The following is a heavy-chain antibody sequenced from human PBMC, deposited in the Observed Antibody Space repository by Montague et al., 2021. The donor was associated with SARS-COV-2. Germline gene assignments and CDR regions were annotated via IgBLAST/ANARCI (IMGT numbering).Heavy chain of an antibody. J-gene: IGHJ4*02. CDR2: ISFSGST. D-gene: IGHD4-23*01. V-gene: IGHV4-39*01. Sequence: SETLSLTCTVSGDSISSSRYFWGWLRPPPGKGLDWIGSISFSGSTYYNPSLRIPVTISVDTSQNQISLKLSSVTAADTAVYYCASPNSGRWYYFDDWGQGTLGTASA. CDR3: ASPNSGRWYYFDD. CDR1: GDSISSSRYF.